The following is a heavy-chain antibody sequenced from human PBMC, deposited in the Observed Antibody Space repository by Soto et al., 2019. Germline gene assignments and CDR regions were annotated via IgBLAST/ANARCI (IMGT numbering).Heavy chain of an antibody. CDR3: ASHLYLSYSSGCYYFDY. D-gene: IGHD6-19*01. CDR1: GGTSSSYA. CDR2: IIPIFGTA. J-gene: IGHJ4*02. Sequence: QVQLVQSGAEVKKPGSSVKVSCKASGGTSSSYAISWVRQAPGQGLEWMGGIIPIFGTANYAQKFQGRVTITADKSTSTAYMELSSLRSEDTAVYYCASHLYLSYSSGCYYFDYWGQGTLVTVSS. V-gene: IGHV1-69*06.